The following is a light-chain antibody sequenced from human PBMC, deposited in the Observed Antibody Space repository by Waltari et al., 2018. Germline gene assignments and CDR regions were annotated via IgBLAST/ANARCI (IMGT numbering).Light chain of an antibody. V-gene: IGKV3-15*01. Sequence: EIVMTQSPATLSVSPGERATLSCRASQSVSSNLPWYQQKPGQAPRLLIYGASTRATGIPARFSGSGSGTEFTLTISSLQSEDFAVYYCQQYNNWPALFGQGTKLEIK. CDR3: QQYNNWPAL. J-gene: IGKJ2*01. CDR2: GAS. CDR1: QSVSSN.